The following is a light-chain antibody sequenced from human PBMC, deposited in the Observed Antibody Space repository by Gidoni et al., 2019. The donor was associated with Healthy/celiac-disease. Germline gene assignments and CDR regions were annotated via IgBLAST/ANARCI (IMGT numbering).Light chain of an antibody. CDR1: QSVSSY. CDR3: QQRSNWPPRFT. Sequence: EMVLTQSPPTLSLSPGERATLSCRASQSVSSYLAWYQQKPGQAPRLLIYDASNRATGIPARFSGSGSGTDFTLTISSLEPEDFAVYYCQQRSNWPPRFTFGPGTKVEIK. V-gene: IGKV3-11*01. J-gene: IGKJ3*01. CDR2: DAS.